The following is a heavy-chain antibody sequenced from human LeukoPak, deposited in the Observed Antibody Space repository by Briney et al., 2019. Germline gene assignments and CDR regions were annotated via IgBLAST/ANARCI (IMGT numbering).Heavy chain of an antibody. Sequence: GGSLRLSCVASGFTFSSYSMNWVRQAPGKGLEWVSYISSSSSTIYNADSVKGRFTISGDNAKNSLYLQMNSLRDEDTAVYYCARERSVVVTAPFDYWGQGTLVTVSS. J-gene: IGHJ4*02. CDR2: ISSSSSTI. CDR1: GFTFSSYS. V-gene: IGHV3-48*02. CDR3: ARERSVVVTAPFDY. D-gene: IGHD2-21*02.